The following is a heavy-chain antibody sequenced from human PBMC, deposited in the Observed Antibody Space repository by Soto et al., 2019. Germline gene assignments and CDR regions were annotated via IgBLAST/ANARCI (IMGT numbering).Heavy chain of an antibody. J-gene: IGHJ5*02. CDR1: GFTFSSYA. Sequence: GALRLSCAASGFTFSSYAMSWVRQAPGKGLEWVSAISGSGGSTYYADSVKGRFTISRDNSKNTLYLQMNSLRAEDTAVYYCAKDPTYRAAAGEKNWFDPWGQGTLVTVS. CDR2: ISGSGGST. CDR3: AKDPTYRAAAGEKNWFDP. D-gene: IGHD6-13*01. V-gene: IGHV3-23*01.